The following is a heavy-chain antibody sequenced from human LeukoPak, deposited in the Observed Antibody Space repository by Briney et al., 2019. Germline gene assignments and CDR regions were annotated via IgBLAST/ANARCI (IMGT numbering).Heavy chain of an antibody. V-gene: IGHV4-39*02. CDR1: GGSIAVNHYY. D-gene: IGHD6-6*01. Sequence: SETLSLTCSVPGGSIAVNHYYWGWIRQPPGKGLEWIGSGLYTGNTYSNPSLRSRVTISVDTSKNEFSLKMNSVTAADTAVYYCAREHRSSKYFDSWGQGALMIVSS. CDR2: GLYTGNT. J-gene: IGHJ4*02. CDR3: AREHRSSKYFDS.